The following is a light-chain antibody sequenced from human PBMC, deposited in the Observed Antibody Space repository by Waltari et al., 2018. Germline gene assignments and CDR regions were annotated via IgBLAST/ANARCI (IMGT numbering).Light chain of an antibody. CDR2: ASS. CDR1: ESVNSD. V-gene: IGKV3-15*01. J-gene: IGKJ4*01. Sequence: EVLLTHSPVTLSVSPGEPATLSCRASESVNSDLAWYYQKPGQAPRLLMYASSARATGVPVRFTGSGFDTDFTLTISSLQSEDLGIYHCQQYNKWPPTFGGGTKVEIK. CDR3: QQYNKWPPT.